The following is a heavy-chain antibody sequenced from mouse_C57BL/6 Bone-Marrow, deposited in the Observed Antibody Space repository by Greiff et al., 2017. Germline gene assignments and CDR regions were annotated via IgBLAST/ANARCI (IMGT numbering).Heavy chain of an antibody. Sequence: EVMLVESGGGLVKPGGSLKLSCAASGFTFSDYGMHWVRQAPEKGLEWVSYISSGSSTIYYADTVKGRFTISRDNAKNTLFLQMTSLRSEDTAMYYCERKWERAMDYWGQGTSVTVSS. CDR1: GFTFSDYG. V-gene: IGHV5-17*01. D-gene: IGHD4-1*01. CDR2: ISSGSSTI. J-gene: IGHJ4*01. CDR3: ERKWERAMDY.